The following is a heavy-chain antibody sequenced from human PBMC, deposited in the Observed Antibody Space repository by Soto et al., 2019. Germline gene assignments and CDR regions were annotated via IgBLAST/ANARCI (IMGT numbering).Heavy chain of an antibody. CDR3: ARVRDSSGYHAFDI. J-gene: IGHJ3*02. V-gene: IGHV3-21*06. CDR1: GFTFSSYS. D-gene: IGHD3-22*01. Sequence: GSLRLSCAASGFTFSSYSMNWVRQAPGKGLEWVSSISSSSSYIYYADSVKGRFTISRDNAKNSLYLQMNSLRAEDTAVYYCARVRDSSGYHAFDIWGQGTMVTVSS. CDR2: ISSSSSYI.